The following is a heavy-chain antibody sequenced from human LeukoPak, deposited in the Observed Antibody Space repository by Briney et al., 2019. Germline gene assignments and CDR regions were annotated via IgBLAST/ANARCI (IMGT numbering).Heavy chain of an antibody. V-gene: IGHV3-48*03. CDR1: GFTFSSYE. D-gene: IGHD6-13*01. CDR2: ISSSGSTI. J-gene: IGHJ4*02. Sequence: GGSLRLSCAASGFTFSSYEMNWVRQAPGKGLEWVSYISSSGSTIYYADSVKGRFTISRDNAKNSLYLQMNSLRVEDTAVYYCARAAAAGTLDYWGQGTLVTVSS. CDR3: ARAAAAGTLDY.